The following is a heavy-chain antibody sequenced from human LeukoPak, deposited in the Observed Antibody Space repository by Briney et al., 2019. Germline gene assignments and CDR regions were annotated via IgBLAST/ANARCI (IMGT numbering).Heavy chain of an antibody. CDR3: ARSIGYYFDY. Sequence: SETLSLTCAVYGGSFSGYYWSWIRQPPGKGLEWIGEINHSGSTNYNPSLKSRVTMSVDTSKNQFSLKLSSVTAADTAVYYCARSIGYYFDYWGQGTLVTVSS. V-gene: IGHV4-34*01. CDR1: GGSFSGYY. D-gene: IGHD2-15*01. CDR2: INHSGST. J-gene: IGHJ4*02.